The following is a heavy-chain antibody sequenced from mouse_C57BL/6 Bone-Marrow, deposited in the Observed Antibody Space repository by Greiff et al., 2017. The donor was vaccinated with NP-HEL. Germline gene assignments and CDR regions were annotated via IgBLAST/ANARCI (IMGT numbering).Heavy chain of an antibody. CDR3: TREGYYGSSSSWFAY. CDR1: GFTFSSYA. V-gene: IGHV5-9-1*02. Sequence: EVQLVESGEGLVKPGGSLKLSCAASGFTFSSYAMSWVRQTPEKRLEWVAYISSGGDYIYYADTVKGRFTISRDNARNTLYLQMSSLKSEDTAMYYCTREGYYGSSSSWFAYWGQGTLVTVSA. CDR2: ISSGGDYI. J-gene: IGHJ3*01. D-gene: IGHD1-1*01.